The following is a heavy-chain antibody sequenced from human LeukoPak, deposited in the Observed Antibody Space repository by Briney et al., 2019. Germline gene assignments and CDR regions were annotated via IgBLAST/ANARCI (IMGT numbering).Heavy chain of an antibody. CDR3: ARAAAGTDYYYYGMDV. Sequence: ASVKVSCKASGYTFTGYYMHWVRQAPGQGLEWMGWINPNSGGTNYAQKFQGWVTMTRDTSISTAYMELSRLRSDDTAVYYCARAAAGTDYYYYGMDVWGQGTTVSVSS. V-gene: IGHV1-2*04. CDR2: INPNSGGT. J-gene: IGHJ6*02. CDR1: GYTFTGYY. D-gene: IGHD6-13*01.